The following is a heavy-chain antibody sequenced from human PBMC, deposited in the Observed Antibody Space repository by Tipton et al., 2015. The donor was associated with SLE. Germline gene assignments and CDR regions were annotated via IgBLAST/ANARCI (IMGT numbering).Heavy chain of an antibody. J-gene: IGHJ4*02. CDR3: ARANRLPYRVYFDS. CDR1: AYSITNGYY. Sequence: TLSLTCTVSAYSITNGYYWGWIRQSPGKGLEWIGSFYHSGTTYYNPSLKSRLTISLDTSKNQFSLKLSSVTAADTAVYFCARANRLPYRVYFDSWGQGTLVTVSS. D-gene: IGHD1-14*01. CDR2: FYHSGTT. V-gene: IGHV4-38-2*02.